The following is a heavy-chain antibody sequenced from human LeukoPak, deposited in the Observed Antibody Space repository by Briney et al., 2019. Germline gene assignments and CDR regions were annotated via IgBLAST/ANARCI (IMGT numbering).Heavy chain of an antibody. CDR1: GGSIRSYY. CDR2: IYYSGST. CDR3: ARLISARIDY. Sequence: SETLSLTCTVSGGSIRSYYWSWIRQPPGKGLEWIGYIYYSGSTNYNPSLKSRVTISVDTSKNQFSLKLSSVTAADTAVYYCARLISARIDYWGQGTLVPVSS. V-gene: IGHV4-59*08. D-gene: IGHD2/OR15-2a*01. J-gene: IGHJ4*02.